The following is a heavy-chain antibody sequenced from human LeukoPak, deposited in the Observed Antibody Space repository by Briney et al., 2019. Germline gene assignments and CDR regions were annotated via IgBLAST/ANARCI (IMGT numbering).Heavy chain of an antibody. CDR3: ARVSSSGWYQSVGYYYYMDV. D-gene: IGHD6-19*01. Sequence: SETLSLTCAVSGGSISSYYWSWIRQPPGKGLEWIGYIYYSGSTNYNSSLKSRVTISVDTSKNQFSLKLSSVTAADTAVYYCARVSSSGWYQSVGYYYYMDVWGKGTTVTVSS. V-gene: IGHV4-59*01. J-gene: IGHJ6*03. CDR2: IYYSGST. CDR1: GGSISSYY.